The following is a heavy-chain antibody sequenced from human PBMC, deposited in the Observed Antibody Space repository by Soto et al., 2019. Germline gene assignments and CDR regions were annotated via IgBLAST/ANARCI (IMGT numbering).Heavy chain of an antibody. CDR2: INPSGGST. CDR1: GYTFTSYY. V-gene: IGHV1-46*03. J-gene: IGHJ4*02. D-gene: IGHD6-6*01. Sequence: QVQLVQSGAEVKKPGASVKVSCTASGYTFTSYYMHWVRQAPGQGLEWMGIINPSGGSTSYAQKFQGRVTMTRDTSTSTVYMELSSLRSEDTAVYYCASFTSYSSSFDYFDYWGQGTLVTVSS. CDR3: ASFTSYSSSFDYFDY.